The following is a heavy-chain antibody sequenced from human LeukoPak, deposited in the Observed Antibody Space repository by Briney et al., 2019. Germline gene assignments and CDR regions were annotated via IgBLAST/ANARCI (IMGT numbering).Heavy chain of an antibody. Sequence: GGSLRLSCAASGFTFSSYWMHWVRQAPGKGLVWVSRINSDGSSTSYADSVKGRFTISRDNAKNTLYLQMNSLRAEDTAVYYCARGGDYYDSSGYYYAIYYYGMDVWGQGTTVTVSS. D-gene: IGHD3-22*01. CDR2: INSDGSST. V-gene: IGHV3-74*01. CDR3: ARGGDYYDSSGYYYAIYYYGMDV. CDR1: GFTFSSYW. J-gene: IGHJ6*02.